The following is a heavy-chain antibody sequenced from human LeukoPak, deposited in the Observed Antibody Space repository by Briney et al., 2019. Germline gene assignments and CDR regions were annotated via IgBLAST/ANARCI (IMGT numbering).Heavy chain of an antibody. CDR3: ASFIAAAGTGWFDP. CDR1: GGSISSGGYY. V-gene: IGHV4-31*03. CDR2: IYYSGST. Sequence: SETLSLTCTVSGGSISSGGYYWSWIRQHPGKGLEWIGYIYYSGSTYYNPSLKSRVTISVDTSKNQFSLKLSSVAAADTAVYYCASFIAAAGTGWFDPWGQGTLVTVSS. J-gene: IGHJ5*02. D-gene: IGHD6-13*01.